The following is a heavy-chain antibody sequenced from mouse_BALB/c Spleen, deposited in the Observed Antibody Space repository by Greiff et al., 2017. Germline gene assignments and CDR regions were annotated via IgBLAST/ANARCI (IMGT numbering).Heavy chain of an antibody. V-gene: IGHV1-69*02. CDR2: IDPSDSET. CDR1: GYTFTSYW. Sequence: QVQLKQPGAELVKPGAPVKLSCKASGYTFTSYWMNWVKQRPGLGLEWIGRIDPSDSETHYNQKFKDKATLTVDKSSSTAYIQLSSLTSEDSAVYYCARWDGYYAMDYWGQGTSVTVSS. J-gene: IGHJ4*01. CDR3: ARWDGYYAMDY. D-gene: IGHD2-3*01.